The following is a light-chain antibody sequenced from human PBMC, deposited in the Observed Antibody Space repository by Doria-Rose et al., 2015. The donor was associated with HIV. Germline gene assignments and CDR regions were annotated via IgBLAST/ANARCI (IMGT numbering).Light chain of an antibody. CDR1: QSFSSTY. Sequence: EIVMTQSPGTLSLSPGERATLSCRASQSFSSTYSACYQHIPGQAPSLVIYDGSTRTTGIPDRFSASGSGTDFTLTINRLEPEDFALYYCHQYGSSWTFGQGTKVEI. J-gene: IGKJ1*01. CDR2: DGS. CDR3: HQYGSSWT. V-gene: IGKV3-20*01.